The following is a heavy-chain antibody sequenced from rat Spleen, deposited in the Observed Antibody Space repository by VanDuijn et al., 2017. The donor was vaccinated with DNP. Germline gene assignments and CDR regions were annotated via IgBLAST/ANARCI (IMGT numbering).Heavy chain of an antibody. V-gene: IGHV5S23*01. J-gene: IGHJ2*01. D-gene: IGHD1-11*01. CDR2: ITNSGVNT. CDR3: IQRTTYG. CDR1: GFSFSNSD. Sequence: EVQLVESGGGLVQPGRSLKLSCAASGFSFSNSDMAWVRQAPTKSLEWVASITNSGVNTYYRDSVKGRFTISRDNAKSTLYLQMDSLRSEDTATYYCIQRTTYGWGQGVMVTVSS.